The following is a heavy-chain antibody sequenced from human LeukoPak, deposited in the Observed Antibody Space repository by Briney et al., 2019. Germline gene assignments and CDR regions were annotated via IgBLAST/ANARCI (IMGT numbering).Heavy chain of an antibody. CDR1: GDSMSSYY. J-gene: IGHJ6*03. V-gene: IGHV4-59*01. CDR2: VSDSGNT. D-gene: IGHD5-12*01. CDR3: ARGYGYYYYYMDV. Sequence: SETLSLTCSVSGDSMSSYYWTWMRQPPGKGLEWIGFVSDSGNTDYHPSLKSRVTISVDTSGSQFSLGLTSVTAADSAVYYCARGYGYYYYYMDVWGKGTTVIVSS.